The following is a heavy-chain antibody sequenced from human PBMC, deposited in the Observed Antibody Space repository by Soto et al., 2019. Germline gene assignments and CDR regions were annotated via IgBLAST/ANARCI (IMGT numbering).Heavy chain of an antibody. CDR1: GFTFSTLG. Sequence: LSLTCAASGFTFSTLGMHWVRQAPGKGLEWVAVISPDGSSNFYADSVQGRFTISRDNSKNTLYVQMNSLRAEDTAVYYCAKERAAYSGCDSWGQGILVTVSS. J-gene: IGHJ5*01. D-gene: IGHD5-12*01. CDR3: AKERAAYSGCDS. CDR2: ISPDGSSN. V-gene: IGHV3-30*18.